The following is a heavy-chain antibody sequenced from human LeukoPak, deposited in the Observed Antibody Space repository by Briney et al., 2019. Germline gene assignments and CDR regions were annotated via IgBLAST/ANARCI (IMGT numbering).Heavy chain of an antibody. CDR2: INPNSGGT. Sequence: GASVKVSCKASGYTFTGYYMHWVRQAPGQGLEWMGWINPNSGGTNFAQKFQGRVTMTRDTSISTAYMELSRLRSDDTAVYYCARDRGSYDYFNWFDPWGQGTLVTVSS. CDR3: ARDRGSYDYFNWFDP. D-gene: IGHD5-12*01. CDR1: GYTFTGYY. V-gene: IGHV1-2*02. J-gene: IGHJ5*02.